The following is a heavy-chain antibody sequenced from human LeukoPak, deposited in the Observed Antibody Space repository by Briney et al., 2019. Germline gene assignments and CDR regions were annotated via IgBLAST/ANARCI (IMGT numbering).Heavy chain of an antibody. CDR3: ARELAVAGTVRYYYYGMDV. V-gene: IGHV6-1*01. CDR1: GDSVSSNSAA. CDR2: TYYRSKWYN. J-gene: IGHJ6*02. Sequence: SQTLSLTCAISGDSVSSNSAAWNWIRQSPSRGLEWLGGTYYRSKWYNDYAVSVKSRITINPDTSKNQFSLQLNSVTPEDTAVYYCARELAVAGTVRYYYYGMDVWGQGTTVTVSS. D-gene: IGHD6-19*01.